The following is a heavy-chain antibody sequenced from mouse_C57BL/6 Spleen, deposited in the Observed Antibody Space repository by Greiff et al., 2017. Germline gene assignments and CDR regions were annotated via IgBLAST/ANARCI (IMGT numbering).Heavy chain of an antibody. CDR3: ARSLGHFDV. CDR1: VYAFRSYC. CDR2: LYPGDVDP. D-gene: IGHD4-1*01. V-gene: IGHV1-80*01. J-gene: IGHJ1*03. Sequence: QVQLQQSGAELVKPGASVTISFTASVYAFRSYCMNWFEPRPGQGLEWIGQLYPGDVDPPYHGKFTGTATLTADKSSSTAYIQLSILTSEDSAVYFCARSLGHFDVWGTGTTVTVSS.